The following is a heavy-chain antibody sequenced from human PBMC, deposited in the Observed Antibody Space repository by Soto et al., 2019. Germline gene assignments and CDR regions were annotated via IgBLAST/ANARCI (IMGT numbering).Heavy chain of an antibody. CDR2: INPNSGDT. J-gene: IGHJ4*02. D-gene: IGHD5-18*01. CDR1: GYAFTGYY. Sequence: ASVKVSCKSSGYAFTGYYIHWVRQAPGQGLEWMGWINPNSGDTNYAQKFQGKVTMTRDTSFSTAYMELSSLRSDDTAVYYCATRYSYVHFWGQGTLVTVSS. CDR3: ATRYSYVHF. V-gene: IGHV1-2*02.